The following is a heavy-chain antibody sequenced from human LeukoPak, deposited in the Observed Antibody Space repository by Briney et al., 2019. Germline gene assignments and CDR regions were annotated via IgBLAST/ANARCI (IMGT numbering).Heavy chain of an antibody. Sequence: GESLRLSCAASGFTFSSYWMHWVRQAPGKGLVWVSRINSDGSSTSYADSVKGRFTISRDNAKNTLYLQMNSLRAEDTAVYYCARDPNWGRYFDYWGQGTLVTVSS. CDR1: GFTFSSYW. J-gene: IGHJ4*02. CDR3: ARDPNWGRYFDY. D-gene: IGHD7-27*01. V-gene: IGHV3-74*01. CDR2: INSDGSST.